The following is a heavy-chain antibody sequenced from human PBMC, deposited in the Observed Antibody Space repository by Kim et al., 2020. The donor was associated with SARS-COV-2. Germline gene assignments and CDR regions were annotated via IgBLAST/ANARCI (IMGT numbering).Heavy chain of an antibody. D-gene: IGHD1-1*01. CDR2: IYYSGSI. CDR1: GGSISSFY. Sequence: SETLSLTCTVSGGSISSFYWTWIRQPPGKALDWIAYIYYSGSINYNPSLKSRVTISLNTSKNQFSLKLSSVTAADTAVYYCAATWRGDGNKPFDYWGQGTLVTVSS. CDR3: AATWRGDGNKPFDY. J-gene: IGHJ4*02. V-gene: IGHV4-59*01.